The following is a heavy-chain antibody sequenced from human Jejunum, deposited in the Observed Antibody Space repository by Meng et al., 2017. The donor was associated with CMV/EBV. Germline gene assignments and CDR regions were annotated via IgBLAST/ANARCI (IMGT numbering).Heavy chain of an antibody. CDR2: IYRGDDK. CDR3: AHFVGGYYPSRPDY. Sequence: QITLKEAGSTLGKPTTTLTLTCSFSGFSPSASGEGVGWIRQPPGKALEWLALIYRGDDKRYSPSLNSRLTIAKDTSKNEVVLTLTNMGPIDTGTYYCAHFVGGYYPSRPDYWGQGTLVTVSS. CDR1: GFSPSASGEG. D-gene: IGHD1-26*01. J-gene: IGHJ4*02. V-gene: IGHV2-5*02.